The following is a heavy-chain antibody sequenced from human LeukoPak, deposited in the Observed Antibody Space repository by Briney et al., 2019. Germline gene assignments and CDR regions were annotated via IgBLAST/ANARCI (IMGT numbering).Heavy chain of an antibody. J-gene: IGHJ4*02. CDR1: GGSISSHY. CDR2: VNYSGST. Sequence: SETLSLTCTVSGGSISSHYWSWIRQPPGKGLEWIGQVNYSGSTNKNPSLMSRLTISADTSKNQFSLKLSSVTAADTAVYYCARAVVGELFHVDYWGQGTLVTVSS. D-gene: IGHD3-10*01. CDR3: ARAVVGELFHVDY. V-gene: IGHV4-59*11.